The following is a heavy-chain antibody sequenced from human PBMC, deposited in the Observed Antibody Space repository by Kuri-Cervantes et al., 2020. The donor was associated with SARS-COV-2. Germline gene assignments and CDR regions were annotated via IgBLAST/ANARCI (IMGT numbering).Heavy chain of an antibody. V-gene: IGHV4-39*01. D-gene: IGHD3-3*01. CDR2: IYYSGST. CDR3: ARQMMSSITIFGVVITRNWFDP. J-gene: IGHJ5*02. Sequence: GSLRLSCTVSGGSISSSSYYWGWIRQPPGKGLEWIGSIYYSGSTYYNPSLKSRVTISVDTSKNQFSLKLSSVTAADTAVYYCARQMMSSITIFGVVITRNWFDPWGQGNLVNGAS. CDR1: GGSISSSSYY.